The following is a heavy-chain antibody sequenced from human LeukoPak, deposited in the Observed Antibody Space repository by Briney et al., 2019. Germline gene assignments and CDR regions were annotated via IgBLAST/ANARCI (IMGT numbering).Heavy chain of an antibody. J-gene: IGHJ6*02. V-gene: IGHV4-59*01. D-gene: IGHD1-26*01. CDR2: IYYNGNT. Sequence: PSETLSLTCSVSDGSINSYYWNWIRRPPGKGWEWIGYIYYNGNTNYSPSLKSRVTMSVDTSKNLFSLRVSSVAAADTAVYYCARGRSNYYGMDVWGQGTTVTVSS. CDR1: DGSINSYY. CDR3: ARGRSNYYGMDV.